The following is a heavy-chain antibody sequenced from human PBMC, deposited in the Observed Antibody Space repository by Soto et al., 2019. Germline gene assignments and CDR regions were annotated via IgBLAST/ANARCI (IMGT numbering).Heavy chain of an antibody. Sequence: QLHLRESGPGLVKPSETLSLTCTVSGGSITSSSYYWGWIRQPPGKGLEWIGSIYSSGSTYYNPSLKSRVTISVDTSKNQYSLKLSSVTAADTAVYYCATQEVGGSYVYTFDPWGQGTLVTVSP. J-gene: IGHJ5*02. CDR2: IYSSGST. CDR1: GGSITSSSYY. CDR3: ATQEVGGSYVYTFDP. D-gene: IGHD1-26*01. V-gene: IGHV4-39*01.